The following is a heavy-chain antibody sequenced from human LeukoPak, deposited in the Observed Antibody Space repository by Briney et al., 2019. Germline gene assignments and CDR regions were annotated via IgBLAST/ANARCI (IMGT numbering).Heavy chain of an antibody. CDR1: GGSISSGGYS. Sequence: SETLSLTCAVSGGSISSGGYSWSWIRQPPGKGLEWIGYIFYSGNTYYNPSLKSRVTISIDTSRNQFSLKLISVTAADTAVYYCATPRRFDAFDIWGQGTMVTVSS. V-gene: IGHV4-30-2*03. J-gene: IGHJ3*02. CDR3: ATPRRFDAFDI. CDR2: IFYSGNT.